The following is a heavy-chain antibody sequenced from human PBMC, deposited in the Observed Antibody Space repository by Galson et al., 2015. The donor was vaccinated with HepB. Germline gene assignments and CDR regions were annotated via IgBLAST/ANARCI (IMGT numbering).Heavy chain of an antibody. V-gene: IGHV1-18*01. CDR3: ARGMEEFPYYYYYYMDV. CDR1: GYTFTSYG. CDR2: ISAYNGNT. D-gene: IGHD2-21*01. Sequence: SVKVSCKASGYTFTSYGISWVRQAPGQGLEWMGWISAYNGNTNYAQKLQGRVTMTTDTSTSTAYMELRSLRSDDTAVYYCARGMEEFPYYYYYYMDVWGKGTTVTVSS. J-gene: IGHJ6*03.